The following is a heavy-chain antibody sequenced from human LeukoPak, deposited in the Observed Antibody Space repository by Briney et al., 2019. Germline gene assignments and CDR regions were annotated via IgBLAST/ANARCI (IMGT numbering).Heavy chain of an antibody. D-gene: IGHD6-13*01. V-gene: IGHV4-59*01. Sequence: SETLSLTCTVSGGSISSYYWSWIRQPPGKGLEWIGYVYYSGSTNYNPSLKSRVTISVDTSKNQFSLKLSSVTAADTAVYYCARGYSTSWYLWWFDPWGQGSLVTVSS. CDR3: ARGYSTSWYLWWFDP. CDR1: GGSISSYY. CDR2: VYYSGST. J-gene: IGHJ5*02.